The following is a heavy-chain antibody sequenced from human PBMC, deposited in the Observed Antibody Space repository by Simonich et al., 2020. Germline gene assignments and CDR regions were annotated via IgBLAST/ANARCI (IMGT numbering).Heavy chain of an antibody. CDR1: GFTFSSYA. Sequence: VVQPGRSLRLSCAASGFTFSSYAMHWVRQAPGKGQGWVAVISYDGSNKYFADSVKGRFTISRDNSKNTLYLQMNSLRAEDTAVYYCARGWTIYWYFDLWGRGTLVTVSS. D-gene: IGHD2-21*01. CDR2: ISYDGSNK. V-gene: IGHV3-30*07. J-gene: IGHJ2*01. CDR3: ARGWTIYWYFDL.